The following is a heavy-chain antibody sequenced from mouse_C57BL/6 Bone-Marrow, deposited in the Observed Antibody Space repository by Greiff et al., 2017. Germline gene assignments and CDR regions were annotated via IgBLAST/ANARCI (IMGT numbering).Heavy chain of an antibody. Sequence: EVMLVESGGDLVKPGGSLKLSCAASGFTFSSSGMSWVRQTPDKRLEWVATISSGGSYTYYPDSVKGRFTISRDNAKNTLYLQMSSLKSEDTAMYYCARPYYGSSPFAYWGQGTLVTVSA. J-gene: IGHJ3*01. CDR3: ARPYYGSSPFAY. CDR2: ISSGGSYT. CDR1: GFTFSSSG. D-gene: IGHD1-1*01. V-gene: IGHV5-6*01.